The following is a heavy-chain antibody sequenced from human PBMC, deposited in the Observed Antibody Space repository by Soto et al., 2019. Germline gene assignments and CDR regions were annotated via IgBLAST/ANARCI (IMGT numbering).Heavy chain of an antibody. D-gene: IGHD3-9*01. CDR1: GGTFSSYA. V-gene: IGHV1-69*13. CDR3: ARSGWASFGLVTTYGMAV. J-gene: IGHJ6*02. Sequence: SVKVSCKASGGTFSSYAISWVRQAPGQGLEWMGGIIPIFGTANYAQKFQGRVTITADESTSTAYMELSSLRSEDTAVYYCARSGWASFGLVTTYGMAVWGQGTTVSVSS. CDR2: IIPIFGTA.